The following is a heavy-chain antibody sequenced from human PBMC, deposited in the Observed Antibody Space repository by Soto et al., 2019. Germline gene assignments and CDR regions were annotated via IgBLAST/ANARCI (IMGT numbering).Heavy chain of an antibody. V-gene: IGHV4-59*01. CDR3: AGADSNYYYYGMDV. Sequence: SETLSLTCTVSGGSTSSYYWSWIRQPPGKGLEWIGYIYYSGSTNYNPSLKSRVTISVDTSKNQFSLKLSSVTAADTAVYYCAGADSNYYYYGMDVWGQGTTVTVSS. J-gene: IGHJ6*02. CDR1: GGSTSSYY. CDR2: IYYSGST.